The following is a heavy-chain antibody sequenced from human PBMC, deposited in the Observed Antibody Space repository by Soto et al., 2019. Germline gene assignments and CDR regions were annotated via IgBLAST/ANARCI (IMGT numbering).Heavy chain of an antibody. CDR1: GGSISSYY. D-gene: IGHD1-1*01. V-gene: IGHV4-59*01. Sequence: SETLSLTCTVSGGSISSYYWSWIRQPPGKGLEWIGYIYYSGSTNYNPSLKSRVTISVDTSKNQFSLKLSSVTAADTAVYYCARASGTTAAFDYWGQGTLVTVSS. CDR3: ARASGTTAAFDY. CDR2: IYYSGST. J-gene: IGHJ4*02.